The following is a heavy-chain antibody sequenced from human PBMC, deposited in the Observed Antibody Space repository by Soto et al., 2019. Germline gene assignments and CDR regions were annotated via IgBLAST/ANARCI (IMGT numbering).Heavy chain of an antibody. CDR1: GFSLSSSGVG. J-gene: IGHJ4*02. V-gene: IGHV2-5*02. CDR2: IYWDDDK. D-gene: IGHD2-15*01. CDR3: AHRADGGNCGDVIDY. Sequence: QITLKESGPTLVKPTQTLTLTCTFSGFSLSSSGVGVGWIRQPPGKALEWLALIYWDDDKRYRPSLKSRHTITKDPSKNQVVLTRTNMDPVDTATYYCAHRADGGNCGDVIDYWGQGTLVTVSS.